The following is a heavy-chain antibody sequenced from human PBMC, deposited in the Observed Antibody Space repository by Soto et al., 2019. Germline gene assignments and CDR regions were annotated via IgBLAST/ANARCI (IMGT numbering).Heavy chain of an antibody. V-gene: IGHV4-59*01. D-gene: IGHD6-13*01. Sequence: QVQLQESGPGLVKPSETLSLTCTVSGGSISSDYWSWLRQHPGKGLEWIGYLYYSGSTNYNPSLKRRITISVDTSKNQFSLTLSSVTDADTAVYYCARDGYSSSWYAWGAFEIWGQGTMVTVSS. J-gene: IGHJ3*02. CDR1: GGSISSDY. CDR2: LYYSGST. CDR3: ARDGYSSSWYAWGAFEI.